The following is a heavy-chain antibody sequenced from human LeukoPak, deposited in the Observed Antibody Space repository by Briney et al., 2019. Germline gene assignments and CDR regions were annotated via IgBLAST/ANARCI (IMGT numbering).Heavy chain of an antibody. J-gene: IGHJ4*02. CDR1: GGSISSYY. V-gene: IGHV4-59*01. Sequence: ETLSLTCTVSGGSISSYYWSWIRQPPGKGLEWIGYIYYSGSTNYNPSLTSRVTISVDTSKNQFSLKLSSVTAADTAVYYCASIAVGAGSDYWGQGTLVTVSS. D-gene: IGHD1-26*01. CDR2: IYYSGST. CDR3: ASIAVGAGSDY.